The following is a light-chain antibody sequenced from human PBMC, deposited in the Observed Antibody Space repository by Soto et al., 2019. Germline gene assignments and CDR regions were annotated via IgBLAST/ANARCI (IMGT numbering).Light chain of an antibody. CDR1: QSVSSNF. Sequence: EIVLTQSPGTLSLSPGERATLSCSASQSVSSNFLAWYQQKPGQAPRLLIYGVSSRATGIPDRFSGSGSGTDFTLTISRLEPEDFAVYYCQQYGISPPLTFGGGTKVDIK. V-gene: IGKV3-20*01. CDR3: QQYGISPPLT. CDR2: GVS. J-gene: IGKJ4*01.